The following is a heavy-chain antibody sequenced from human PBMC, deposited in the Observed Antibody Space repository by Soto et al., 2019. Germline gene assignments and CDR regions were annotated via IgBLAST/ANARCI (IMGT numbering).Heavy chain of an antibody. D-gene: IGHD1-26*01. Sequence: QVQLVQSGAEVKRPGASEKVSCTASGYPFTSYYIHWVRQAPGQGLEWVGIINPVGDYPSYAQKFQGRVTMTRDTSTSTAYMYLSSLKSEDTAVYHCARDWYSISSGDLVDYWGQGTLVTVSS. V-gene: IGHV1-46*01. CDR1: GYPFTSYY. CDR2: INPVGDYP. CDR3: ARDWYSISSGDLVDY. J-gene: IGHJ4*02.